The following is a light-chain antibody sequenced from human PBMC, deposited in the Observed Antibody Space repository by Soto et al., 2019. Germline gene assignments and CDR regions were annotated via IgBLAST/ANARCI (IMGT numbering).Light chain of an antibody. Sequence: EIVLTQSPGTLSLSPGEKATLSCRASQSVSSHLAWYQQKRGQAPRLLIYGASTRITGIPDRFSGVGSGTDFPLTISRLDPEDFAVYYCQQYDNSPRPFGQGTKVEIK. CDR2: GAS. CDR3: QQYDNSPRP. J-gene: IGKJ1*01. CDR1: QSVSSH. V-gene: IGKV3-20*01.